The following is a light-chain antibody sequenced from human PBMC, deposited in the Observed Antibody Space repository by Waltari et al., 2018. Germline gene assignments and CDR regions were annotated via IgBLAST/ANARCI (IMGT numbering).Light chain of an antibody. Sequence: DIQMTQSPSSVSVSVGDRVTLTCRASQDISSRLAWYQQKPGKAPKLLIFDASSLHSGVPSRFSGRGSGTDFTLTIRSLQPEDFATYYCQQVNSFPRTFGQGTKVEVK. CDR3: QQVNSFPRT. J-gene: IGKJ1*01. CDR1: QDISSR. CDR2: DAS. V-gene: IGKV1-12*01.